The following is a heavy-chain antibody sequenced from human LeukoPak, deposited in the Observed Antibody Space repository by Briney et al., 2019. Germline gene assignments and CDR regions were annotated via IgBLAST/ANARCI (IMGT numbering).Heavy chain of an antibody. D-gene: IGHD3-10*01. V-gene: IGHV3-7*03. Sequence: GGSLRLSCAASGFTFSSYWMSWVRQAPGKGLEWVANIKQGGSEKYYVDSVKGRFTISRDNAKNSLYLQMNSLRAEDTAVYYCARDKLWFGEDYGMDVWGQGTTVTVSS. CDR1: GFTFSSYW. CDR2: IKQGGSEK. J-gene: IGHJ6*02. CDR3: ARDKLWFGEDYGMDV.